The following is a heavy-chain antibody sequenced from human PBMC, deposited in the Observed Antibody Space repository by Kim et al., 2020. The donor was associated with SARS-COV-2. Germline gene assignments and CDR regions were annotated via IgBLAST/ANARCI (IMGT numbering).Heavy chain of an antibody. CDR2: MSHDGNKE. CDR3: AKDRIPFCSSTSCSYGMDV. Sequence: GSLRLSCAASELTFSNYAMHWVRQAPGKGLEWVAVMSHDGNKEYYADSVKGRFTISRDNSKNTLYLQMNSLRTEDTALYFCAKDRIPFCSSTSCSYGMDVWGQGTTVTVSS. D-gene: IGHD2-2*01. J-gene: IGHJ6*02. V-gene: IGHV3-30*18. CDR1: ELTFSNYA.